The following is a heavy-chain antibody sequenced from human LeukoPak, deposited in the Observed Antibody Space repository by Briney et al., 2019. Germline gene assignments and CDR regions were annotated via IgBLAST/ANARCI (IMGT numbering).Heavy chain of an antibody. CDR1: GGSISSSSYY. J-gene: IGHJ5*02. D-gene: IGHD6-13*01. V-gene: IGHV4-39*07. Sequence: SETLSLTCTVSGGSISSSSYYWGWIRQPPGKGLEWIGSIYYSGSTYYNPSLKSRVTISVDTSKNQFSLKLSSVTAADTAVYYCARGRAAAGNWFDPWGQGTLVTVSS. CDR3: ARGRAAAGNWFDP. CDR2: IYYSGST.